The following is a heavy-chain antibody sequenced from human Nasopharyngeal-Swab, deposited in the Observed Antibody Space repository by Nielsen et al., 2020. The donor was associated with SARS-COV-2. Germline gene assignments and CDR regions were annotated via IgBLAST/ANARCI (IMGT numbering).Heavy chain of an antibody. V-gene: IGHV3-9*01. CDR1: GFTFDDYA. CDR3: VRGYSYGLRDYFDY. CDR2: ISWNSGST. Sequence: SLKISCAASGFTFDDYAMHWVRQAPGKGLEWVPGISWNSGSTGYADSVKGRFTISRDNAKNSLYLQMNSLRAEDTALYYCVRGYSYGLRDYFDYWGQGTLVTVSS. D-gene: IGHD5-18*01. J-gene: IGHJ4*02.